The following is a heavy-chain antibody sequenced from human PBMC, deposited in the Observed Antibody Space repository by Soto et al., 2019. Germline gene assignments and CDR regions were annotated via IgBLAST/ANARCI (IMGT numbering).Heavy chain of an antibody. V-gene: IGHV3-30*03. CDR2: ISDHRSNK. D-gene: IGHD5-18*01. J-gene: IGHJ3*02. CDR3: ARGTGYTSGSNDALDI. CDR1: GFTFRTYR. Sequence: GALRLSCAASGFTFRTYRMHWVRQAPGKGLEWVAVISDHRSNKSIMAPMEGRFTITRDKPKNTLELLMHRPRTENTAIYYCARGTGYTSGSNDALDILGQGTM.